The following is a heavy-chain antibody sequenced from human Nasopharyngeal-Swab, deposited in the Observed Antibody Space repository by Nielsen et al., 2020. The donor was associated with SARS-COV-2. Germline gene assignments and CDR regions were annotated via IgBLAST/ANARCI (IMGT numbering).Heavy chain of an antibody. Sequence: GGSLRLSCAATGFTFSSYWMSWVRQAPGRGLEWLAHTKEDGTVTHYVDSVRGRFTVSRDNAKNSLFLQMNSLRAEDTAVYYCARDGGKGLDYYYYYGMDVWGQGTTVTVSS. J-gene: IGHJ6*02. CDR2: TKEDGTVT. CDR3: ARDGGKGLDYYYYYGMDV. D-gene: IGHD3-16*01. V-gene: IGHV3-7*03. CDR1: GFTFSSYW.